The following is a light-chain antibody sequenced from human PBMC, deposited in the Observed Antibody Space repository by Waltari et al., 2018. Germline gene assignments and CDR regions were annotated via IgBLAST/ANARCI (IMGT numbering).Light chain of an antibody. CDR2: AAS. CDR3: QQSYSTLT. J-gene: IGKJ4*01. V-gene: IGKV1-39*01. Sequence: DIQMTQSPSSLSASVGDKVTITCRASQSISSYLNWYQQKPEKAPKRLIYAASSLQSGVPTRVSGSGSGTDFTLTISSLQPEDFATYYCQQSYSTLTFGGGTKVEIK. CDR1: QSISSY.